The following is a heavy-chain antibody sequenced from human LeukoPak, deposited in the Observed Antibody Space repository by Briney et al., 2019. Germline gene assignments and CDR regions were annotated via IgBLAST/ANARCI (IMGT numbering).Heavy chain of an antibody. Sequence: PGGSLRLSCAASGFTFSRYWMTWVRQAPGKGLEWVANIKQDGSEKYYVDSVKGRFTISRDNAKKSLFLQMNSLRAEDTAVYYCAKDPEQRLNSGEDAFDVWGQGTMVTVSS. CDR1: GFTFSRYW. D-gene: IGHD6-25*01. V-gene: IGHV3-7*01. CDR3: AKDPEQRLNSGEDAFDV. J-gene: IGHJ3*01. CDR2: IKQDGSEK.